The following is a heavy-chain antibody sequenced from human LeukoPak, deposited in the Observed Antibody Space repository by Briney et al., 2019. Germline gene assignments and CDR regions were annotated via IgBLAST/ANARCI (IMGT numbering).Heavy chain of an antibody. J-gene: IGHJ4*02. CDR1: GYIFTRYW. Sequence: GESLTLSCKGSGYIFTRYWNGWVREMPGKGLEWMGNIYPGDSDTIYSPSFQGRVTISADKSISTAYLQWSSLKASDTAMYYCARQGPGSSPPLDYWGQGTLVTVSS. V-gene: IGHV5-51*01. CDR3: ARQGPGSSPPLDY. CDR2: IYPGDSDT. D-gene: IGHD6-6*01.